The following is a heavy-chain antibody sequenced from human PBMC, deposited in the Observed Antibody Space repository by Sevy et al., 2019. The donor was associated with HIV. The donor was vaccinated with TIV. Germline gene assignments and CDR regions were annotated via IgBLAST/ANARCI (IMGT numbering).Heavy chain of an antibody. J-gene: IGHJ4*02. D-gene: IGHD3-3*01. Sequence: GGSLRLSCAAAGFNFNNYAMTWVRQAPGKGLEWVSGISFSGSKTYYAESVKGRFSISRDPSKNTLYLQMNNVRAEDTAVYFCAKTPFMDFWNDYYSFYFDFWGQGTLVTVSS. V-gene: IGHV3-23*01. CDR2: ISFSGSKT. CDR3: AKTPFMDFWNDYYSFYFDF. CDR1: GFNFNNYA.